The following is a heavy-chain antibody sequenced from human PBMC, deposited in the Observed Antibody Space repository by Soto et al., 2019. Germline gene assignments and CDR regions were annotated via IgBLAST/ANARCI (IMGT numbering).Heavy chain of an antibody. CDR1: GDSVSSTTAA. D-gene: IGHD3-22*01. V-gene: IGHV6-1*01. Sequence: SQTLSLTCVISGDSVSSTTAAWYWIRQSPSRGLEWLGRTYYRSKWFHDYAVSVKSRITINPDTSKNQFSLQLNSVTPEDTAVYYCARGLSGYYYRPCYFDYWGQGTLVTVSS. CDR3: ARGLSGYYYRPCYFDY. CDR2: TYYRSKWFH. J-gene: IGHJ4*02.